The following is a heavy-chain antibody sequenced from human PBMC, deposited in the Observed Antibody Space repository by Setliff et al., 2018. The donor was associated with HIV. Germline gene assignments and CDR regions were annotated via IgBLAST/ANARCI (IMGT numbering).Heavy chain of an antibody. J-gene: IGHJ6*02. CDR3: ARAAYYNGLDV. D-gene: IGHD3-10*01. Sequence: GGSLRLSCAASGFTFSTYAMSWVRQGPGKGLEWVSGISGGGTSRHYADSVKGRFTISRDNSKNTVYLQMDSLRAEDTAVYYCARAAYYNGLDVWGQGTTVTVSS. V-gene: IGHV3-23*01. CDR1: GFTFSTYA. CDR2: ISGGGTSR.